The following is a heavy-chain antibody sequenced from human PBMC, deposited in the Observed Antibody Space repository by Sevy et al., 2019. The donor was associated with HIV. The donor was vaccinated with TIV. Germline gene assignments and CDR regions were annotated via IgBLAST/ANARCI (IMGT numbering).Heavy chain of an antibody. CDR2: IGTVGDT. CDR1: GFTFSSYD. CDR3: ARGGSDAFDF. J-gene: IGHJ3*01. D-gene: IGHD1-1*01. Sequence: GGSLRLSCAASGFTFSSYDMHWVRQVTGKGLEWVSAIGTVGDTLYSESVKGRFTISRENAKNSLYLQMNSLRAGDTAVYYCARGGSDAFDFWGQGTMVTVSS. V-gene: IGHV3-13*01.